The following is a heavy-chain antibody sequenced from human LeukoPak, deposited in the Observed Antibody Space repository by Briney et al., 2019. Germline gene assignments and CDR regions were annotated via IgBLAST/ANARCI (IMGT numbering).Heavy chain of an antibody. V-gene: IGHV3-23*01. D-gene: IGHD3-22*01. J-gene: IGHJ2*01. CDR2: ISGSGGIT. CDR1: VFTFSSYA. Sequence: GGSLRLSFAAPVFTFSSYAMTWVRQAPGKGLEWVSAISGSGGITYYADSVKGRFTIPRDNSKNTLYMQMNSLRGEVTAVYYCANYCYGSSGYSEYWYFDLWGRGTLVTVSS. CDR3: ANYCYGSSGYSEYWYFDL.